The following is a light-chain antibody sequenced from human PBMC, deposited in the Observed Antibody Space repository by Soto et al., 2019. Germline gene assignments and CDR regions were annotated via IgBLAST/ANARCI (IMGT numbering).Light chain of an antibody. J-gene: IGKJ1*01. Sequence: VLAQSPNTLSLSPGERATLSVGASQSLSSGYLAWYQQKPGQAPRILIYAASSRATGIPDRFSGSGSGTDFTLTISRVEPADLPVYSCNHPDQLPGKFARGTKVDIK. CDR2: AAS. CDR1: QSLSSGY. CDR3: NHPDQLPGK. V-gene: IGKV3D-20*02.